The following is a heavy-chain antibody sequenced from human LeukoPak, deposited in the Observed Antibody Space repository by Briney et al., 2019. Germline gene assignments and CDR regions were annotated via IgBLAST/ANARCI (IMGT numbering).Heavy chain of an antibody. CDR1: GFTFSDFW. CDR3: VRESRPGGAMGLYHNLDY. Sequence: PGGSLRLSCAGSGFTFSDFWMTWVRQTPGKGLEWVANIKEDGTEKNLVDSVKGRFTISRDNTKNLLFLEMNNLRGDDTAIYYCVRESRPGGAMGLYHNLDYWDQGTLVAVSS. D-gene: IGHD1-1*01. V-gene: IGHV3-7*01. CDR2: IKEDGTEK. J-gene: IGHJ4*02.